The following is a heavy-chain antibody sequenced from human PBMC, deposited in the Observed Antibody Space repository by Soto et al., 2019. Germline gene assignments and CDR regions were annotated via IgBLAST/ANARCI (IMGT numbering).Heavy chain of an antibody. CDR2: IIPNFGTA. CDR1: GGTFSSYA. J-gene: IGHJ4*02. CDR3: AGESRYCSGGSCYSLPGIDY. V-gene: IGHV1-69*12. D-gene: IGHD2-15*01. Sequence: QVQLVQSGAEVKKPGSSVKVSCKASGGTFSSYAISWVRQAPGQGLEWMGGIIPNFGTANYAEKFQPRVTITADESPTTAYMGMSSVRSEDTAVYYCAGESRYCSGGSCYSLPGIDYWGQGTLVTVSS.